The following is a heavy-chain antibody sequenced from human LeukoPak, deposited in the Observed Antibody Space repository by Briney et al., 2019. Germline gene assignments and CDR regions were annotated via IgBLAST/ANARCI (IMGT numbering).Heavy chain of an antibody. J-gene: IGHJ3*02. Sequence: PGGSLRLSCEASGFTFSSYGMSWVRQAPGKGLEWVSAISGSGGSTYYADSVKGRFTISRDNSKNTLYLQMNSLRAEDTAVYYCAKDRVAWDYYDSVNDAFDIWGQGTMVTVSS. V-gene: IGHV3-23*01. CDR3: AKDRVAWDYYDSVNDAFDI. CDR1: GFTFSSYG. CDR2: ISGSGGST. D-gene: IGHD3-22*01.